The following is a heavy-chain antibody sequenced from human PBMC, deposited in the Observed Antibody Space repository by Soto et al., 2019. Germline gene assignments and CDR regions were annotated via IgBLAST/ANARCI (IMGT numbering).Heavy chain of an antibody. V-gene: IGHV1-69*13. D-gene: IGHD6-13*01. Sequence: SVKVSCKASGGTFSSYAISWVRQAPGQGLEWMGGIIPIFGTANYAQKFQGRVTVTADESTSTAYMELSSLRSEDTAVYYCAIVVYSNPWYYYYYMDVWGKGTTVTVSS. CDR1: GGTFSSYA. CDR2: IIPIFGTA. CDR3: AIVVYSNPWYYYYYMDV. J-gene: IGHJ6*03.